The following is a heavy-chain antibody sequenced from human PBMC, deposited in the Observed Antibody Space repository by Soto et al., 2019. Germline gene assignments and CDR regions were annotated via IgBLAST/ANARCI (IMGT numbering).Heavy chain of an antibody. D-gene: IGHD6-13*01. CDR1: GYTFTSYG. Sequence: ASVKVSCKASGYTFTSYGISWVRQAPGQGLEWMGWISAYNGNTNYAQKLQGRVTMTTDTSTSTAYMELRSLRSDDTAVYYCARDSWALYSSSHPPYYYVMDVWGQGSTVIVSS. CDR2: ISAYNGNT. J-gene: IGHJ6*02. CDR3: ARDSWALYSSSHPPYYYVMDV. V-gene: IGHV1-18*01.